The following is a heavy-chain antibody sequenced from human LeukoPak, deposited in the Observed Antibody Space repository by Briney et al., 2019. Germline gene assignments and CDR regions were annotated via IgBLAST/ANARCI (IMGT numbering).Heavy chain of an antibody. D-gene: IGHD3/OR15-3a*01. CDR2: IYYSGNT. V-gene: IGHV4-39*01. J-gene: IGHJ4*02. Sequence: SETLSLTCTVSGVSISSSNSYWGWIRQPQGRGREWIGSIYYSGNTYYNASLKSQFSISVATSNNHFSLRLTSVTAADTAVYYCARQTGSGLFILPGGQGTLVTVSS. CDR3: ARQTGSGLFILP. CDR1: GVSISSSNSY.